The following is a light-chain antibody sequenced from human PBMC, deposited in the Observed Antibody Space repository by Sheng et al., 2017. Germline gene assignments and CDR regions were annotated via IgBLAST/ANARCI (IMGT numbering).Light chain of an antibody. J-gene: IGLJ2*01. Sequence: DLTQPPSMSVLPGQTATISCSGDELDKKYTCWYQQKEGQSPILVMYQDFKRPSGIPERFSGSNSGNTATLTIRGTQATDEAVYYCQAWDSGTGFFGGGTKLTVL. V-gene: IGLV3-1*01. CDR1: ELDKKY. CDR3: QAWDSGTGF. CDR2: QDF.